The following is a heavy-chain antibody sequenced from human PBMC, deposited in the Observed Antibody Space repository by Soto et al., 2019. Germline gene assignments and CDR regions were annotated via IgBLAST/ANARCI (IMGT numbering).Heavy chain of an antibody. CDR2: IYYSGST. Sequence: LSLTCTVSGGSISSYYWSWIRQPPGKGLEWIGYIYYSGSTNYNPSLKSRVTISVDTSKNQFSLKLSSVTAADTAVYYCARFVGATKVLDYWGQGTLVTVSS. CDR1: GGSISSYY. V-gene: IGHV4-59*01. J-gene: IGHJ4*02. CDR3: ARFVGATKVLDY. D-gene: IGHD1-26*01.